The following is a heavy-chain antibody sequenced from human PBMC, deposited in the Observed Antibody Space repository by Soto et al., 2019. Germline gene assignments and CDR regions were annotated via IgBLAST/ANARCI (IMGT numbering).Heavy chain of an antibody. Sequence: TGGSLRLSCAASGFTFSDYYMSWIRQAPGKGLEWVSYISSSGSTIYYADSVKGRFTISRDNAKNSLYLQMNSLRAEDTAVYYCARDTFEWELRVGMDVWGQGTTVTVSS. J-gene: IGHJ6*02. V-gene: IGHV3-11*01. CDR3: ARDTFEWELRVGMDV. CDR2: ISSSGSTI. D-gene: IGHD1-26*01. CDR1: GFTFSDYY.